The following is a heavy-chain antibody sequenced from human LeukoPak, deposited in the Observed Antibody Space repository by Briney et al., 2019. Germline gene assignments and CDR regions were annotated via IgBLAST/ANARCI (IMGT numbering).Heavy chain of an antibody. J-gene: IGHJ3*02. D-gene: IGHD5-18*01. Sequence: GGSLRLSCAASGFIFSSYGMHWVRQAPGKGLEWVAFIRYDGSNKYYADSVKGRFTISRDNSKNTLYLQMNSLRAEDTAVYYCAKGYSYGHDLDAFDIWGQGTMVTVSS. CDR2: IRYDGSNK. V-gene: IGHV3-30*02. CDR1: GFIFSSYG. CDR3: AKGYSYGHDLDAFDI.